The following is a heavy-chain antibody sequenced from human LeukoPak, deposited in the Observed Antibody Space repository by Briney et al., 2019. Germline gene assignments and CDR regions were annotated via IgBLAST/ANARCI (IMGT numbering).Heavy chain of an antibody. V-gene: IGHV3-30*02. Sequence: GGSLRLSCAASGFTFSSYAMHWVRQAPGKGLEWVAFIQYDGHTKYYADSVKGRFTISRDDDKKTLYLQMDSLTVEDTAVYYCAREKSEPGAAIADYWGQGTLVTVSS. CDR3: AREKSEPGAAIADY. J-gene: IGHJ4*02. CDR1: GFTFSSYA. D-gene: IGHD2-2*01. CDR2: IQYDGHTK.